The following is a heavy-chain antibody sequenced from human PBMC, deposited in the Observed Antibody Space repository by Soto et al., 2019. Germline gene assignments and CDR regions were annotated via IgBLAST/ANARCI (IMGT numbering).Heavy chain of an antibody. CDR3: VARYCSSTTCYQVDY. V-gene: IGHV3-64D*06. CDR1: GFTFTNYA. D-gene: IGHD2-2*01. CDR2: ISSTGGST. J-gene: IGHJ4*02. Sequence: GGSLRPSCSASGFTFTNYAIHWIRQAPGKGLEYVSAISSTGGSTYYADSVKGRFTISRDNSKNTVYLQMSSLGSEDSAVYYCVARYCSSTTCYQVDYWGQGTLVTVSS.